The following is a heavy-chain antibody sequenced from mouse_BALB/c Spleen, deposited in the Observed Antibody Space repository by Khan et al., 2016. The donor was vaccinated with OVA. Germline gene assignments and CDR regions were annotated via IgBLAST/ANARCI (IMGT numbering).Heavy chain of an antibody. J-gene: IGHJ3*01. CDR2: ISTYYGHA. Sequence: QVQLKQSGAELVRPGVSVKISCKGSGYTFTDFTMHWVRQSHAMSLEWIGVISTYYGHATYNQKFKDKATMTVDKSSSTAYMELARLTSADSAIYYCTRGGGGDRFAYWGQGTLVTVSA. CDR3: TRGGGGDRFAY. CDR1: GYTFTDFT. V-gene: IGHV1S137*01.